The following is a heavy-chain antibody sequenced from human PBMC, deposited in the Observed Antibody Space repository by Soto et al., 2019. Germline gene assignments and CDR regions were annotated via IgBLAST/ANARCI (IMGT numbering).Heavy chain of an antibody. CDR1: GGSFSGYY. D-gene: IGHD3-16*01. Sequence: QVQLQQWGAGLLKPSETLSLTCAVYGGSFSGYYWSWIRQPPGKGLEWIGEINHSGSTNYNPSLKSRVTISVDTSKNQFSLKLSSVPAADTAVYYCARGRGYIWGPHRGYFDYWGQGTLVTVSS. V-gene: IGHV4-34*01. CDR2: INHSGST. CDR3: ARGRGYIWGPHRGYFDY. J-gene: IGHJ4*02.